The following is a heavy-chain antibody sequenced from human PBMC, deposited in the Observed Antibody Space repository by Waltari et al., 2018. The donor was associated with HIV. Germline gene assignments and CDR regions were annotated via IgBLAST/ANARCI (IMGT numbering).Heavy chain of an antibody. CDR3: AKVPQYISSSIYYYGMDV. D-gene: IGHD6-6*01. J-gene: IGHJ6*02. Sequence: EVQLLESGGGLVQPGGSLRLSCAASGFTFSTNALSWVRPAPGQGLECVSSISGSGSSTYYADSIEGLFTISRDNSKNTLYLQMNSLRAEDTAAYYCAKVPQYISSSIYYYGMDVWGQGTTVTVSS. CDR2: ISGSGSST. V-gene: IGHV3-23*01. CDR1: GFTFSTNA.